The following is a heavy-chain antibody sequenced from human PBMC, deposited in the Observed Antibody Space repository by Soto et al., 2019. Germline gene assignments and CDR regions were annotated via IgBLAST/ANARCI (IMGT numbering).Heavy chain of an antibody. V-gene: IGHV3-48*01. CDR3: ARRGLFESGGIDY. J-gene: IGHJ4*02. CDR2: ISSSSSTI. D-gene: IGHD3-10*01. CDR1: GFTFSSYS. Sequence: GGSLRLSCAASGFTFSSYSMNWVRQAPGKGLEWVSYISSSSSTIYYADSVKGRFTISRDNAKNSLYLQINSLRAEDTAVYYCARRGLFESGGIDYWGQGTLVTVSS.